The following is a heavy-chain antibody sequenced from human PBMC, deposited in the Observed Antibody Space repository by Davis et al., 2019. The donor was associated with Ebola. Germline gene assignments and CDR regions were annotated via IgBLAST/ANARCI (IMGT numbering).Heavy chain of an antibody. CDR3: AIGGTTGGFDY. J-gene: IGHJ4*02. CDR2: FDPEHGGA. Sequence: AASVKVSCKVSGYTLVELSMHWVRQPPGKGREWMGVFDPEHGGAIFAQKFQGRVILTEDTSTGTAYMELSSLRSEDTAVYYCAIGGTTGGFDYWGQGTLVTVSS. V-gene: IGHV1-24*01. D-gene: IGHD1-14*01. CDR1: GYTLVELS.